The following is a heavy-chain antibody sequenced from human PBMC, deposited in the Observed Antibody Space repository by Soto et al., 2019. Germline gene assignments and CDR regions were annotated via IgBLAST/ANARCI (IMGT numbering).Heavy chain of an antibody. CDR3: ARGGDPDY. J-gene: IGHJ4*02. CDR1: GFTFSSYA. CDR2: IRSDGSST. Sequence: GGSLRLSCAASGFTFSSYAMSWVRQAPGKGLEWVSAIRSDGSSTYYADSVKGRFTISRDNAKNTLYLQMNNLRAEDTAVYYCARGGDPDYWGQGTLVTVSS. D-gene: IGHD2-21*02. V-gene: IGHV3-23*01.